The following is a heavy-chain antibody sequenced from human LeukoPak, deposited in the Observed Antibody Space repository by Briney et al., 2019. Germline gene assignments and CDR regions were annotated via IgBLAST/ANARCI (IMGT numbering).Heavy chain of an antibody. CDR3: ARRGGSSPRLNLYYFDY. CDR2: IIHSGST. J-gene: IGHJ4*02. CDR1: GGSFSGYY. V-gene: IGHV4-34*12. D-gene: IGHD6-6*01. Sequence: SETLSLTCAVYGGSFSGYYWSWIRQPPGKGLEWIGEIIHSGSTNYNPSLKSRVTISVDTSKNQFSLKLSSVPAADTAVYYCARRGGSSPRLNLYYFDYWGQGTLVTVSS.